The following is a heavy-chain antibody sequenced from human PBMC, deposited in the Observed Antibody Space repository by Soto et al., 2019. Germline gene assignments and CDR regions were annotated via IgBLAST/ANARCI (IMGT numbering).Heavy chain of an antibody. CDR2: IIPIFGTA. CDR1: GGTFSSYA. D-gene: IGHD2-15*01. V-gene: IGHV1-69*13. Sequence: GASVKVSCKASGGTFSSYAISWVRQAPGQGLEWMGGIIPIFGTANYAQKFQGRVTITADESTSTAYMELSSLRSEDTAVYYCAREFFAARYYYYGMDVWGQGTTVTVSS. J-gene: IGHJ6*02. CDR3: AREFFAARYYYYGMDV.